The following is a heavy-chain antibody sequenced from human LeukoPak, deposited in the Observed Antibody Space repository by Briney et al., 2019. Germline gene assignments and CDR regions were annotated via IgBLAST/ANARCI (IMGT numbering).Heavy chain of an antibody. CDR1: SDSINSYY. Sequence: SETLSLTCTVSSDSINSYYWSWIRQSAGKGLEWIGRIDASGNTRHNPSLKSRVTMSVDTSNNQFSLKLNSVTAADTAVYFCARGMSAAYDYNWFDPWGEGTLVTVSS. D-gene: IGHD5-12*01. CDR2: IDASGNT. V-gene: IGHV4-4*07. J-gene: IGHJ5*02. CDR3: ARGMSAAYDYNWFDP.